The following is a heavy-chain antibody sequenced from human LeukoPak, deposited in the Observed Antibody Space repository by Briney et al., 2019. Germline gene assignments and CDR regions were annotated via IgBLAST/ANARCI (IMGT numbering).Heavy chain of an antibody. D-gene: IGHD6-6*01. CDR2: ISSSSNTI. J-gene: IGHJ6*03. V-gene: IGHV3-48*01. Sequence: GGSLRLSCAASGFTFSSYTMKWVRQAPGKGLEWVSYISSSSNTIYYADSVKGRFTIPRDNAKNSLYLQMNSLRADDTAVYYCARASGSSSGGWVYYYYMDVWGKGTTVTVSS. CDR1: GFTFSSYT. CDR3: ARASGSSSGGWVYYYYMDV.